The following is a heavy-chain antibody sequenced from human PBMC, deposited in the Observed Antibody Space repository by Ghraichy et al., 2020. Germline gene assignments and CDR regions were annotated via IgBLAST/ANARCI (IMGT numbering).Heavy chain of an antibody. Sequence: CAAAGFTFSTYSMHWVRQAPGKGLEWVAVISHDGNSQYYADSVKGRFTISRDNSKNTVFLQMNSLRGGDTAVYYCARDIKSSYWSYYFFAMDVWGHGTTVTVSS. CDR1: GFTFSTYS. V-gene: IGHV3-30-3*01. J-gene: IGHJ6*02. CDR3: ARDIKSSYWSYYFFAMDV. CDR2: ISHDGNSQ. D-gene: IGHD2-8*02.